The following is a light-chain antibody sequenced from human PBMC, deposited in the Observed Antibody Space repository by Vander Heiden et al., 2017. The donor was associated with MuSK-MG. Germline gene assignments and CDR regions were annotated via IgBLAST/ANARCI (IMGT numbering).Light chain of an antibody. CDR3: QQDVSIPYT. CDR1: QTLLYTSNMRNY. J-gene: IGKJ4*01. CDR2: GAS. Sequence: IVMTQPPDLLAVSLGDRAPINCMSSQTLLYTSNMRNYLAWYHQRPGQPPKLLMNGASNREAGVPDRFSGSGSGTDFTLTITSLQAEDVAVYYCQQDVSIPYTFGGGTKVDIK. V-gene: IGKV4-1*01.